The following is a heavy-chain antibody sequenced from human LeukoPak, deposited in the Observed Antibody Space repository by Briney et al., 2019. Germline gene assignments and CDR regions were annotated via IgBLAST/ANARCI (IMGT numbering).Heavy chain of an antibody. CDR2: IYYSGST. Sequence: SETLSLTCTVSGGSISSSSYYWGWIRQPPGKGLEWIGSIYYSGSTYYNPSLKSRVTISVDTSKNQFSLKLSSVTAADTAVYYCARDSKLLRSLDYWGQGTLVTVSS. J-gene: IGHJ4*02. CDR3: ARDSKLLRSLDY. D-gene: IGHD5-12*01. V-gene: IGHV4-39*07. CDR1: GGSISSSSYY.